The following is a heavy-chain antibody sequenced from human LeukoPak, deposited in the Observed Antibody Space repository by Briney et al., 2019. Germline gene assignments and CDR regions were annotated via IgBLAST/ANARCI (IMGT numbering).Heavy chain of an antibody. CDR2: ISGSGGST. Sequence: GGTLRLSCAASGFTFSSYGMSWVRQAPGKGLEWVSAISGSGGSTYYADSVKGRFTISRDNSKNTLYLQMNSLRAEDTAVYYCASNGGAVAKTTEFDYWGQGTLVTVSS. CDR3: ASNGGAVAKTTEFDY. V-gene: IGHV3-23*01. D-gene: IGHD6-19*01. CDR1: GFTFSSYG. J-gene: IGHJ4*02.